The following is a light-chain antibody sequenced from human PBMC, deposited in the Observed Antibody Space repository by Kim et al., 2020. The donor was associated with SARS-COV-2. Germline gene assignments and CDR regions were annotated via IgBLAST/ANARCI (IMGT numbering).Light chain of an antibody. CDR2: GAS. J-gene: IGKJ2*01. CDR1: QSDSSN. CDR3: QQYNNWPPYT. V-gene: IGKV3-15*01. Sequence: PGERATLSCRARQSDSSNLAWYQPKPGQAPRPLIYGASTRATGIPARFSGSGSGAKFTLTISSLQSEDFAVYYCQQYNNWPPYTFGQGTKLEI.